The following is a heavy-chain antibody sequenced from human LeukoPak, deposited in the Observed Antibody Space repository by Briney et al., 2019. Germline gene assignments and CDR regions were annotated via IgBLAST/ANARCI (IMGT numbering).Heavy chain of an antibody. CDR2: ISWNSGSI. V-gene: IGHV3-9*03. Sequence: GRSLRLSCAAYGFTFDDYAMHWVRQAPGKGLEWVSGISWNSGSIGYADSVKGRFTISRDNAKNSLYLQMNSLRAEDMALYYCAKGGSGYYAPFDYWGQGTLVTVSS. CDR1: GFTFDDYA. D-gene: IGHD3-22*01. J-gene: IGHJ4*02. CDR3: AKGGSGYYAPFDY.